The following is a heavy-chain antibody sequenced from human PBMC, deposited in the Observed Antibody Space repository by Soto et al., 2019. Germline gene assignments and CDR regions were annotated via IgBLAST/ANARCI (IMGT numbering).Heavy chain of an antibody. CDR3: AKVRGGREPIAARPVYYYDGMDV. D-gene: IGHD6-6*01. CDR1: GGSPRRYR. J-gene: IGHJ6*02. V-gene: IGHV4-59*12. CDR2: ICNSGTT. Sequence: ASENLSLPCTVSGGSPRRYRWPWSRQPPGEGMEWIGGICNSGTTNYNPSLKSRVAISIDTQKNQFSLQLSSVTVADTAVYYCAKVRGGREPIAARPVYYYDGMDVWGQGTTVTVSS.